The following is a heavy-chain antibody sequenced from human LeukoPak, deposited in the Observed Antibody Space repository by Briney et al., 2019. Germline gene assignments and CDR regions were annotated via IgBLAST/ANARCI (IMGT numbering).Heavy chain of an antibody. CDR1: GGSFSGYY. CDR2: INHSGST. D-gene: IGHD6-13*01. Sequence: SETLSLTCAVYGGSFSGYYWSWIRQPPGKGLEWIGEINHSGSTNYNPSLKSRVTISVDTSKNQFSLELSSVTAADTAVYYCARGYSSSQHEGGDYWGQGTLVTVSS. V-gene: IGHV4-34*01. J-gene: IGHJ4*02. CDR3: ARGYSSSQHEGGDY.